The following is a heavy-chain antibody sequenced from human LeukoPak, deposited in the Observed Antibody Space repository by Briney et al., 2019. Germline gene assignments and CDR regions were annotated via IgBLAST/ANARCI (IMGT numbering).Heavy chain of an antibody. CDR1: GFIFSSYG. V-gene: IGHV3-30*18. CDR2: ISYVGSDK. CDR3: AKEARQWDVITGNWFDS. J-gene: IGHJ5*01. Sequence: GGSLRLSCAASGFIFSSYGMHWVRQAPGKGLEWVALISYVGSDKLYAASVKGRFRISRDKSKNTLYLEMNSLRAEDTAVYYCAKEARQWDVITGNWFDSWGQGTLVTVSS. D-gene: IGHD1-26*01.